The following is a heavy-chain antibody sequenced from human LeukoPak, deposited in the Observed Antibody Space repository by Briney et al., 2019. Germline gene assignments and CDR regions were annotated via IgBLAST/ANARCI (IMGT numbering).Heavy chain of an antibody. CDR2: ISAYNGNT. D-gene: IGHD6-19*01. J-gene: IGHJ5*02. Sequence: ASVKVSCKASGYTFTSYGISWVRQAPGQGLEWMGWISAYNGNTNYAQKLQGRVTMTTDTSTSTAYMELRSLRSDDTAVYYCARVNGYSSGWGRPGRMNWFDPWGQGTLVTVSS. CDR3: ARVNGYSSGWGRPGRMNWFDP. V-gene: IGHV1-18*01. CDR1: GYTFTSYG.